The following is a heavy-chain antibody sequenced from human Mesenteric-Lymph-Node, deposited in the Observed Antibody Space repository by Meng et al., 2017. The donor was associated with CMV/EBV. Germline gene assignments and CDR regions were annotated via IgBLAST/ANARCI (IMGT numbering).Heavy chain of an antibody. CDR2: IYYSGST. CDR1: GGSISNYY. Sequence: SETLSLTCTVSGGSISNYYWTWIRQAPGKGLEWIGHIYYSGSTNYNPSLKSRVTISVDTSKNQFSLKLSSVTAADTAVYYCARGGGITIFGVVSRPQYYFDYWGQGTLVTVSS. CDR3: ARGGGITIFGVVSRPQYYFDY. D-gene: IGHD3-3*01. V-gene: IGHV4-59*12. J-gene: IGHJ4*02.